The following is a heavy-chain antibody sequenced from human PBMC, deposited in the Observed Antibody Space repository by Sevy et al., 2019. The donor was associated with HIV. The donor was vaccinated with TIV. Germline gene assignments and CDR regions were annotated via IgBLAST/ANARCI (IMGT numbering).Heavy chain of an antibody. D-gene: IGHD6-19*01. CDR3: AREDIRVAGIGYYFHS. V-gene: IGHV3-33*01. CDR2: IWYDGTNR. CDR1: GFSISGYG. J-gene: IGHJ4*02. Sequence: GGSLRLSCAASGFSISGYGMHWVRQAPGKGLEWVAVIWYDGTNREYADSVKSRFTISRDNSKNTLYLQMNGLGDEDTAVYYCAREDIRVAGIGYYFHSWGQGTLVTVSS.